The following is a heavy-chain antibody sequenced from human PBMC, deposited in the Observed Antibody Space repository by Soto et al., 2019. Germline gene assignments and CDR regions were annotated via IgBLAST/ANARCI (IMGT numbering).Heavy chain of an antibody. J-gene: IGHJ4*02. D-gene: IGHD3-10*01. CDR1: GFTFSSYG. Sequence: QVQLVESGGGVVQPGRSLRLSCAASGFTFSSYGMHWVRQAPGKGLEWVALISSDGSNKYYADSVKGRFTISRDNSKNTLYLQMNTLRAEDTAVYYCAKGRADYYYGSGPFAYWGQGTLVTVSS. CDR2: ISSDGSNK. V-gene: IGHV3-30*18. CDR3: AKGRADYYYGSGPFAY.